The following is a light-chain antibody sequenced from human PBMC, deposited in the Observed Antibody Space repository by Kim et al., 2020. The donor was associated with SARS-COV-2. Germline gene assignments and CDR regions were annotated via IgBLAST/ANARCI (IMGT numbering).Light chain of an antibody. CDR2: DVS. J-gene: IGLJ2*01. Sequence: QWLSISCTGTSSYVGGYDYVSWYQQHPGKAPKLMIYDVSNRPSGVSNRFSGAEAGNAASLTISGLQAEDEANYYCSSYTSSSTPVVFGGGTQLTVL. CDR1: SSYVGGYDY. CDR3: SSYTSSSTPVV. V-gene: IGLV2-14*03.